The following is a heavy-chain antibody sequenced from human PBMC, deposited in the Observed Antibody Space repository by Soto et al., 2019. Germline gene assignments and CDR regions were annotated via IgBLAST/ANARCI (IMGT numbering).Heavy chain of an antibody. CDR2: IKTDGSDK. CDR1: GFSFTTFW. D-gene: IGHD2-21*01. V-gene: IGHV3-7*01. J-gene: IGHJ4*02. Sequence: EVQLVESGGGLVQPGGSLTLSCAASGFSFTTFWMYWVRQAPGKRLEWLASIKTDGSDKYYADSAKGRFTTSRDNARNSVFLQINSLRVEDTAIYYCAKDHIRGFALDFWGQGTLVTVSS. CDR3: AKDHIRGFALDF.